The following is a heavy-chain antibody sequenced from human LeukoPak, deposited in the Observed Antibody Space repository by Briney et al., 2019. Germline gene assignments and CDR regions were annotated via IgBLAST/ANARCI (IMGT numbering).Heavy chain of an antibody. D-gene: IGHD7-27*01. V-gene: IGHV3-21*04. CDR3: GRGHWGLDY. J-gene: IGHJ4*02. CDR1: GFTFRSYS. CDR2: IRSSSSYI. Sequence: GGSLRLSCAASGFTFRSYSLNWVRQARGKGLEWVSSIRSSSSYILYAESVKGRFNISRDNAKNSLYLPMNSQSARDTAVYFCGRGHWGLDYLGQGTLVTVSS.